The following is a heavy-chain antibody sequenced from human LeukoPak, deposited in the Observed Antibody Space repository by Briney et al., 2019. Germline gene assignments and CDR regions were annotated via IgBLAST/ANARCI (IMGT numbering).Heavy chain of an antibody. Sequence: GGSLRLSCEVSGFTLSSYTMNWVRQAPGKGLEWVSSISSSSSYIYYADSVKGRFTISRDNSKNTLYLQMNSLRAEDTAVYYCAKTYYYSNMDVWGKGTTVTVSS. CDR3: AKTYYYSNMDV. V-gene: IGHV3-21*01. CDR2: ISSSSSYI. CDR1: GFTLSSYT. J-gene: IGHJ6*03.